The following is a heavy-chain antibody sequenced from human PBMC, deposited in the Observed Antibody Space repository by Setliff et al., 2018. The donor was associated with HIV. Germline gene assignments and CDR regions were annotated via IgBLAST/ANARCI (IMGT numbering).Heavy chain of an antibody. CDR2: INAGNGNT. J-gene: IGHJ4*02. D-gene: IGHD6-13*01. CDR1: GYTFTDYT. V-gene: IGHV1-3*01. Sequence: ASVKVSCKASGYTFTDYTIHWVRQAPGQRLEWMGWINAGNGNTKYSQKFQGRVSITRDTSASKAYLELSSLRSEDTAVYYCAIGSSNWPHRPNNYYFDYWGQGTPVTVSS. CDR3: AIGSSNWPHRPNNYYFDY.